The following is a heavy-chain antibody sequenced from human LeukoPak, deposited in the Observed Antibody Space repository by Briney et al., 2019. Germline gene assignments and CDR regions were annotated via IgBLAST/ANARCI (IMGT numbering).Heavy chain of an antibody. Sequence: GASLRLSCAASGFIFSNHAMYWVRQAPGKGLEWVSAISGRSNNTYYADSVKGRFTISRDSSKNTLYLQMNSLRADDTAVYYCAKWGDYDVLTGYYVSDFWGQGTLVTVSS. D-gene: IGHD3-9*01. CDR3: AKWGDYDVLTGYYVSDF. CDR1: GFIFSNHA. V-gene: IGHV3-23*01. J-gene: IGHJ4*02. CDR2: ISGRSNNT.